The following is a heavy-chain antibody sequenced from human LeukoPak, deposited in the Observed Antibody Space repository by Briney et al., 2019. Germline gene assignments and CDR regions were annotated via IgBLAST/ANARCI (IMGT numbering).Heavy chain of an antibody. D-gene: IGHD3-3*01. CDR3: ARIGNYDFSDY. Sequence: GGSLRLSCAASGFTFSHYTMTWVRQAPGKGLEWVSSISSSSSSIYYADSMKGRFTISRDNAKNSLYLQMNSLRAEDTAVYYCARIGNYDFSDYWGQGTLVTVSS. V-gene: IGHV3-21*01. CDR2: ISSSSSSI. J-gene: IGHJ4*02. CDR1: GFTFSHYT.